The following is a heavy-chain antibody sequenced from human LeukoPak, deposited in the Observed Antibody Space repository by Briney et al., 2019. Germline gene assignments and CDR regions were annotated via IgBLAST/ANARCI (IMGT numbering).Heavy chain of an antibody. V-gene: IGHV1-2*02. Sequence: ASVKVSCKASGGSFSTYSISWVRQAPGQGLEWMGWINPNSGGTNYAQKFQGRVTMTRDTSISTAYMELSRLRSDDTAVYYCARDTGYSYGEAAWYYGMDVWGQGTTVTVSS. CDR1: GGSFSTYS. D-gene: IGHD5-18*01. CDR2: INPNSGGT. CDR3: ARDTGYSYGEAAWYYGMDV. J-gene: IGHJ6*02.